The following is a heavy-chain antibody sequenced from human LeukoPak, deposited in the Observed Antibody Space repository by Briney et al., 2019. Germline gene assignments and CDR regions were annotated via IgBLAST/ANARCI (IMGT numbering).Heavy chain of an antibody. CDR2: IIPIFSTA. CDR3: ARNRDLGPAEYFQH. D-gene: IGHD2/OR15-2a*01. CDR1: GGTFSSYA. J-gene: IGHJ1*01. Sequence: ASVKVSCKASGGTFSSYAISWVRQAPGQGLEWMGGIIPIFSTANYAQKSQGRVTITADESTSTAYMELSSLRSEDTAVYYCARNRDLGPAEYFQHWGQGTLVTVSS. V-gene: IGHV1-69*13.